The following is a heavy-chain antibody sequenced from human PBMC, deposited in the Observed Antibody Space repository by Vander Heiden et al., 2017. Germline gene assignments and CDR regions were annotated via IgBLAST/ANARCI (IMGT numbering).Heavy chain of an antibody. J-gene: IGHJ6*02. Sequence: EVQLLESGGGLVQPGGSLRLPCAASGFTFSTYARSWVRQAPGRGLEWVSAISGSGDSTYYADSVKGRFTISRDNSKNTLYLQMNSLRAEDTAVYYCAKAAILGGYYYYGMDVWGQGTTVTVSS. CDR1: GFTFSTYA. CDR3: AKAAILGGYYYYGMDV. V-gene: IGHV3-23*01. CDR2: ISGSGDST.